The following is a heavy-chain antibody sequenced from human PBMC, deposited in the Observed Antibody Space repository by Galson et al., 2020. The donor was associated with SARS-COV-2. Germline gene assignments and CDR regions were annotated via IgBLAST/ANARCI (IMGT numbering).Heavy chain of an antibody. J-gene: IGHJ6*02. D-gene: IGHD3-9*01. CDR1: GITFSTYG. V-gene: IGHV3-30*18. CDR3: AKGIYDSLSGLDHHGMDV. Sequence: GESLKISCAASGITFSTYGMYWVRQAPGKGLEWVATISKDGSYKYHADSVKGRVIISRDNSKNTLYLQMNSLRAEDTAVYYCAKGIYDSLSGLDHHGMDVWGQGTTVTVSS. CDR2: ISKDGSYK.